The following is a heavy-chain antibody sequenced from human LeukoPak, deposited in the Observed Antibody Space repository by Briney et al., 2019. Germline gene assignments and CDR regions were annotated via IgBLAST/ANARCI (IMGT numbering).Heavy chain of an antibody. CDR3: TRAGVTAYYHYYGMDV. D-gene: IGHD2-21*02. Sequence: SETLSLTCTVSGGSISGYYWSWIRQPPGKGVEWIGYISYSGSTNYKPSLKSRVTIALDTSKNQFSLKLTSVTAADTAIYYCTRAGVTAYYHYYGMDVWGQGTTVTVSS. J-gene: IGHJ6*02. V-gene: IGHV4-59*01. CDR1: GGSISGYY. CDR2: ISYSGST.